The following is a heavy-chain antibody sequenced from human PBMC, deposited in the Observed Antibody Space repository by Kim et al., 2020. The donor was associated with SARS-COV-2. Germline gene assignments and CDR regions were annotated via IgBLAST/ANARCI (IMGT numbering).Heavy chain of an antibody. V-gene: IGHV1-18*01. CDR2: ISAYNGNT. CDR3: ARLNGRGLRFPVNY. J-gene: IGHJ4*02. Sequence: ASVKVSCKASGYTFTSYGISWVRQAPGQGLEWMGWISAYNGNTNYAQKLQGRVTMTTDTSTSTAYMELRSLRSDDTAVYYCARLNGRGLRFPVNYWGQGTLVTVSS. CDR1: GYTFTSYG. D-gene: IGHD3-3*01.